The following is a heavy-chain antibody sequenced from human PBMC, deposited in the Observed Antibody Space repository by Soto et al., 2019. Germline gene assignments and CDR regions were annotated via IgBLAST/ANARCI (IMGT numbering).Heavy chain of an antibody. Sequence: ASVKVSCKASGYTFTSYYMHWVRQAPGQGLEWMGIINPSGGSTSYAQKFQGRVTMTRDTSTSTVYMELSSLRSEDTAVYYCARGRGYYDSSGYSLYYYYGMDVWGQGTTVTVSS. CDR3: ARGRGYYDSSGYSLYYYYGMDV. CDR1: GYTFTSYY. D-gene: IGHD3-22*01. J-gene: IGHJ6*02. V-gene: IGHV1-46*01. CDR2: INPSGGST.